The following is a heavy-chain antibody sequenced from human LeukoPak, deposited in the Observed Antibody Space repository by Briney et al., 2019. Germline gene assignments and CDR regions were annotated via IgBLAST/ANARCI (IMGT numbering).Heavy chain of an antibody. D-gene: IGHD3/OR15-3a*01. J-gene: IGHJ4*02. V-gene: IGHV3-21*05. Sequence: GGSLRLSCAASGFTFTSYSMNWARQAPGKGLEWVAYITTSSSDITYADSVKGRFTISRDNAKNSLYLQMNSLRDEDTAVYYCARDKDWSFDNWGQGILVTVSS. CDR3: ARDKDWSFDN. CDR2: ITTSSSDI. CDR1: GFTFTSYS.